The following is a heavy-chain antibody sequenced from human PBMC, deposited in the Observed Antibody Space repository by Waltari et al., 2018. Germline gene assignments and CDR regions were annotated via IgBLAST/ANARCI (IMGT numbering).Heavy chain of an antibody. Sequence: QVQLVQSGAEVKKPGASVKVSCKASGYTFTGYYMHWVRRAPGQGLEWMGWINPNSGGTNYAQKFQGWVTMTRDTSISTAYMELSRLRSDDTAVYYCARADSSSWSNWFDPWGQGTLVTVSS. V-gene: IGHV1-2*04. J-gene: IGHJ5*02. CDR1: GYTFTGYY. D-gene: IGHD6-13*01. CDR3: ARADSSSWSNWFDP. CDR2: INPNSGGT.